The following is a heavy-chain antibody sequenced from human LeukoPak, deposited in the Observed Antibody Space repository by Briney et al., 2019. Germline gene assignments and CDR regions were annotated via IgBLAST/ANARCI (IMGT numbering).Heavy chain of an antibody. CDR2: INIGGTNT. J-gene: IGHJ5*02. Sequence: PGGSLRLSCAASGFTFNDYYTSWIRQAPGKGLEWLSYINIGGTNTHYADSVKGQFTISRDNAKKSLYLEMNNLRAEDTAVYYCATDGAGFDTWGQGVLVTVSS. V-gene: IGHV3-11*01. CDR1: GFTFNDYY. CDR3: ATDGAGFDT.